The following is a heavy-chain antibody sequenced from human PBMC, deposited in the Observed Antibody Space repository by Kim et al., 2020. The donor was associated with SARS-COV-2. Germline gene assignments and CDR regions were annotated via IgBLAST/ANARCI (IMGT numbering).Heavy chain of an antibody. CDR3: AKDRYDSSGDWFDP. D-gene: IGHD3-22*01. Sequence: ADSVKGRFTISRDNSKNTLYLQMNSLRAEDTAVYYCAKDRYDSSGDWFDPWGQGTLVTVSS. V-gene: IGHV3-23*01. J-gene: IGHJ5*02.